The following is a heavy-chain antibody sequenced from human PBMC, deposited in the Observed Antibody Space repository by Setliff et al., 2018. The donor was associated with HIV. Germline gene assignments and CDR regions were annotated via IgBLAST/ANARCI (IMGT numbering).Heavy chain of an antibody. D-gene: IGHD3-22*01. J-gene: IGHJ4*02. CDR3: AREIPYSYGGRGHPL. V-gene: IGHV4-4*09. CDR2: IYSSGST. CDR1: GGSISGHY. Sequence: PSETLSLTCTVSGGSISGHYWSWIRQPPGRGLEWIGYIYSSGSTNFNPPLQSRVTISVDTSKNQFSLKLSSVTAADTAVYYCAREIPYSYGGRGHPLWGQGTLVTVSS.